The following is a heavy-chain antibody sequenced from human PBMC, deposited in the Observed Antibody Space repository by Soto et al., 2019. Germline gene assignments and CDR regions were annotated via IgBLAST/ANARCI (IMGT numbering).Heavy chain of an antibody. CDR2: ISYDGSNK. CDR3: ARDSVGAAAGTKVY. CDR1: GFTFSSYG. D-gene: IGHD6-13*01. J-gene: IGHJ4*02. V-gene: IGHV3-30*03. Sequence: GGSLRLSCAASGFTFSSYGMHWVRQAPGKGLEWVAVISYDGSNKYYADSVKGRFTISRDNSKNTLYLQMNSLRAEDTAVYYCARDSVGAAAGTKVYRGQGTLVTVSS.